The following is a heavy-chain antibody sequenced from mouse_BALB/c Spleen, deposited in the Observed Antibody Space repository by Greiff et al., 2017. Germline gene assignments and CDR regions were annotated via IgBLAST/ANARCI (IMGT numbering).Heavy chain of an antibody. CDR1: GYTFSSYW. J-gene: IGHJ4*01. V-gene: IGHV1-9*01. CDR3: ARSLYYVDYYAMDY. D-gene: IGHD2-1*01. CDR2: ILPGSGST. Sequence: VQLQQSGAELMKPGASVKISCKATGYTFSSYWIEWVKQRPGHGLEWIGEILPGSGSTNYNEKFKGKATFTADTSSNTAYMQLSSLTSEDSAVYYCARSLYYVDYYAMDYWGQGTSVTVSS.